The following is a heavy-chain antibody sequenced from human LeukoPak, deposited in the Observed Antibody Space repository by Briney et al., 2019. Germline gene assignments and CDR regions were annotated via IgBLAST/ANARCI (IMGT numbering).Heavy chain of an antibody. J-gene: IGHJ4*02. D-gene: IGHD6-19*01. CDR2: ISVNGETT. CDR3: AQGYSSGWFPY. Sequence: GGSLRLSCEVSGFSVSSFGMCWVRQAPGEVLEWISAISVNGETTWYADSVKGRFIISRDKSQNTLLLQLSSLRAEDTAIYYCAQGYSSGWFPYWGQGSLVSVSS. V-gene: IGHV3-23*01. CDR1: GFSVSSFG.